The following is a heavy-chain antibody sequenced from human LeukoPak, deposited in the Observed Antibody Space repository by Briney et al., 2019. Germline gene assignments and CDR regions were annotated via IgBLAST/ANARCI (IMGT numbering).Heavy chain of an antibody. CDR1: GFPFSTYA. J-gene: IGHJ6*02. CDR2: ISYDGSNK. V-gene: IGHV3-30-3*01. D-gene: IGHD6-13*01. Sequence: QPGGSLKLSCAASGFPFSTYAMHWVRQAPGKGLEWVAFISYDGSNKYSADSVKGRFTISRDNSKNTLHLQMNRRRAEDTAVYYCAKDIFPYSSRVYGMDVWGQGTTVTVSS. CDR3: AKDIFPYSSRVYGMDV.